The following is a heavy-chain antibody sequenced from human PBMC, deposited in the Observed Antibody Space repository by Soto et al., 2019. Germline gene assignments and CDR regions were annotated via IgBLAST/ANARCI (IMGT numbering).Heavy chain of an antibody. Sequence: SETLSLTCTFSCGSIISYYWSWIRQPPGKGLEWIGYIYYSGSTNYNPSLKSRVTISVDTSKNQFSLKLSSVTAADTAVYYCARGLQLNYYYYYGMDVWGQGTTVTSP. CDR2: IYYSGST. J-gene: IGHJ6*02. CDR1: CGSIISYY. CDR3: ARGLQLNYYYYYGMDV. V-gene: IGHV4-59*01. D-gene: IGHD6-6*01.